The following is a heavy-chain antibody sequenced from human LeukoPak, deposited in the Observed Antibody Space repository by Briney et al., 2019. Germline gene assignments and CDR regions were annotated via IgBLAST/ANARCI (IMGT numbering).Heavy chain of an antibody. V-gene: IGHV4-34*01. CDR2: INDSGST. CDR1: GGSFSGYY. Sequence: SETLSLTCAVYGGSFSGYYWSWIRQPPGKGLEWIGEINDSGSTNYNPSLKSRVTISVDTSKNQFSLKLSSVTAADTAVYYCSRGYDYVKDWFDRWGQGTLVTVSS. J-gene: IGHJ5*02. CDR3: SRGYDYVKDWFDR. D-gene: IGHD3-16*01.